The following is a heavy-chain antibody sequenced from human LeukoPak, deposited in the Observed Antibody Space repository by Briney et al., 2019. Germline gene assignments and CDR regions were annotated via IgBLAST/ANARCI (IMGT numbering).Heavy chain of an antibody. J-gene: IGHJ4*02. CDR2: ISYDGSNK. CDR3: AKDRTAGYDGLVDY. V-gene: IGHV3-30*18. Sequence: GALRLSCAASGFTFSNYGMHWVRQAPGKGLEWVAVISYDGSNKYYTDSVKGRFTISRDNSKNTLYLQMNSLRAEDTAVYYCAKDRTAGYDGLVDYWGQGTLVTVSS. CDR1: GFTFSNYG. D-gene: IGHD5-12*01.